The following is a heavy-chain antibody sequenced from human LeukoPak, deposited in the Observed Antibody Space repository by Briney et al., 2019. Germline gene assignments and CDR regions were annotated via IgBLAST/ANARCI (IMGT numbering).Heavy chain of an antibody. D-gene: IGHD3-10*01. CDR2: IRYDGSNK. J-gene: IGHJ4*02. CDR3: AKEGKIAYYFDY. V-gene: IGHV3-30*02. Sequence: PGGFLRLSCAASGFTFSSYGMHWVRQAPGKGLEWVAFIRYDGSNKYYADSVKGRFTISRANSKNTLYLQMNSLRAEDTAVYYCAKEGKIAYYFDYWGQGTLVTVFS. CDR1: GFTFSSYG.